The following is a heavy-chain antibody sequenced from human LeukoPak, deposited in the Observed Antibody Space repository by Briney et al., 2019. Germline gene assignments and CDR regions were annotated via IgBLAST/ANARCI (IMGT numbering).Heavy chain of an antibody. Sequence: PGGSLRLSCAASGFTFSSYAMSWVRQAPGKGLEWVSAISGSGGSTYYADSVKGRFTISRDNSKNTLYLQMNSLRAEDTAVYYCATLLGIVVVPAAPTDAFDIWGQGTMVTVSS. V-gene: IGHV3-23*01. J-gene: IGHJ3*02. CDR3: ATLLGIVVVPAAPTDAFDI. D-gene: IGHD2-2*01. CDR1: GFTFSSYA. CDR2: ISGSGGST.